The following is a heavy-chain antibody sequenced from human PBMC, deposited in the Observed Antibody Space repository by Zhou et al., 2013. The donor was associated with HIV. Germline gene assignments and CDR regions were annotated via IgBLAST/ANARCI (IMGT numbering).Heavy chain of an antibody. V-gene: IGHV3-30*02. CDR2: IRFDANNK. Sequence: VQLVESGGGVVQPGGSLRLSCAASGSTFSTYGIHWVRQAPGKGLEWVAFIRFDANNKFYADSVKGRFTISGDNSKDTLYLQMNSLRPEDTAVYYCAKNFLANPTGDAMNVWGQGTTVTVSS. CDR1: GSTFSTYG. CDR3: AKNFLANPTGDAMNV. J-gene: IGHJ6*02. D-gene: IGHD4-17*01.